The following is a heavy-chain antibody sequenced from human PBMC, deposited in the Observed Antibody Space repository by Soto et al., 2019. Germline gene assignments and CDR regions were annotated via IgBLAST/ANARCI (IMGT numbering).Heavy chain of an antibody. CDR2: INTGNANT. CDR1: GYTFTTYT. Sequence: QVQLVQSGAEVKKPGASVKVSCKTSGYTFTTYTIHWVRQAPGQRLEWMGWINTGNANTKYSQKFQGRVTITRDTSASTAHLGLSSLRSEDTSVYYCARADSLDVWGQGTTGTVPS. V-gene: IGHV1-3*04. J-gene: IGHJ6*02. CDR3: ARADSLDV.